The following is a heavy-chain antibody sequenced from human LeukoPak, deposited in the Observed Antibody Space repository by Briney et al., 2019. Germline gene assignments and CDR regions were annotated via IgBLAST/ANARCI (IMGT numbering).Heavy chain of an antibody. CDR2: ISAYNGHT. CDR3: ARVVEMATILGY. V-gene: IGHV1-18*01. Sequence: ASVKVSCKASGYTFTSNGISWVRQAPGQGLEWMGRISAYNGHTNYAQKLEGRVTMTTDTSTSTAYMELSRLRSDDTAVYYCARVVEMATILGYWGQGTLVTVSS. J-gene: IGHJ4*02. D-gene: IGHD5-24*01. CDR1: GYTFTSNG.